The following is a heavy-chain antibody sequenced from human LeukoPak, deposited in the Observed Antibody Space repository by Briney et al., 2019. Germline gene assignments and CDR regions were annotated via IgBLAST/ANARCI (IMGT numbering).Heavy chain of an antibody. V-gene: IGHV3-7*01. CDR3: ARVLAAPEDDWFDP. CDR2: IKQDGSEK. CDR1: GFTFSSYW. Sequence: GGSLRLSCAASGFTFSSYWMSWVRQVPGKGLEWVANIKQDGSEKYYVDSVKGRFTISRDNAKNSLYLQMNSLRAEDTAVYYYARVLAAPEDDWFDPWGQGTLVTVSS. J-gene: IGHJ5*02. D-gene: IGHD6-13*01.